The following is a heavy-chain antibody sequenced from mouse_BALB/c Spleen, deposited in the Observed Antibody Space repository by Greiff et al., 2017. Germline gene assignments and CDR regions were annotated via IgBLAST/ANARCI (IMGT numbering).Heavy chain of an antibody. CDR3: AREGGIYDGYDIAY. Sequence: EVKLVESGGGLVQPGGSRKLSCAASGFTFTSFGMHWVRQAPEKGLEWVAYISSGSSTTYYADTVKGRFTISRDNPRNTLFLQMTSLRSEDTAMYYCAREGGIYDGYDIAYWGQGTLVTVSA. V-gene: IGHV5-17*02. CDR1: GFTFTSFG. J-gene: IGHJ3*01. CDR2: ISSGSSTT. D-gene: IGHD2-3*01.